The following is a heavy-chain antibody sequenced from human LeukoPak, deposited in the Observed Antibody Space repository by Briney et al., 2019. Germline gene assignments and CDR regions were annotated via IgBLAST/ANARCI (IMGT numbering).Heavy chain of an antibody. CDR3: ARVITGESGSYYGPGFDY. CDR2: IYYSGGT. Sequence: SETLSLTCTVSGGSINSGTSYWDWIRQPPGKGLEWLGNIYYSGGTYDNPSLKSRVTISIDTAKNQFSLKLSSVTAADTAVYYCARVITGESGSYYGPGFDYWGQGTLVTVSS. CDR1: GGSINSGTSY. D-gene: IGHD1-26*01. J-gene: IGHJ4*02. V-gene: IGHV4-39*07.